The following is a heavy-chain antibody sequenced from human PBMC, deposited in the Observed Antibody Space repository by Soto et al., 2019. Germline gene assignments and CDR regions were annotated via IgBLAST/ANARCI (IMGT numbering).Heavy chain of an antibody. V-gene: IGHV1-8*01. Sequence: ASVKVSCKASGYTFTSYDINWVRQATGQGLEWMGWMNPNSGNTGYAQKFQGRVTMTRNTSISTAYMELSSLRSEDTAVYYCARGGYCSGGSCYPDGEANYYYYGMDAWGQGTTFTVS. J-gene: IGHJ6*02. CDR1: GYTFTSYD. CDR2: MNPNSGNT. D-gene: IGHD2-15*01. CDR3: ARGGYCSGGSCYPDGEANYYYYGMDA.